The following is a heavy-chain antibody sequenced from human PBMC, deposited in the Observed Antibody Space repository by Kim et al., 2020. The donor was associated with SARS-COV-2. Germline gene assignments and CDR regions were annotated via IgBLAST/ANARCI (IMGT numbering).Heavy chain of an antibody. J-gene: IGHJ5*02. CDR2: IYYSGST. Sequence: SETLSLTCTVSGGSISSSSYYWGWIRQPPGKGLEWIGSIYYSGSTYYNPSLKSRVTISVDTSKNQFSLKLSSVTAADTAVYYCAREKTGSGGNGFDPWGQGTLVTVSS. V-gene: IGHV4-39*07. D-gene: IGHD2-15*01. CDR1: GGSISSSSYY. CDR3: AREKTGSGGNGFDP.